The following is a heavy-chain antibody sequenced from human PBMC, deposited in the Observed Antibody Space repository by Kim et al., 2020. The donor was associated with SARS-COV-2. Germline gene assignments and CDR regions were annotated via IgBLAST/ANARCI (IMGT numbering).Heavy chain of an antibody. V-gene: IGHV4-31*03. CDR3: ARDWGGGSGSYSRARDI. J-gene: IGHJ3*02. CDR2: IYNSGSA. Sequence: SETLSLTCTVSGGSISSGNYYWSWIRQHPGKGLEWIGYIYNSGSAYYNPSLKSRVTISVDTSKNQFSLKLNSVTAADTAVYYCARDWGGGSGSYSRARDIWGQGTIVTVSS. D-gene: IGHD3-10*01. CDR1: GGSISSGNYY.